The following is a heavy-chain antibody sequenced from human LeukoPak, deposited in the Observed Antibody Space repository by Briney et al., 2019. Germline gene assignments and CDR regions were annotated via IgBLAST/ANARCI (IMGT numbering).Heavy chain of an antibody. CDR1: GFTFSSYG. CDR3: ARSDILTGYFPFDY. D-gene: IGHD3-9*01. V-gene: IGHV3-33*08. J-gene: IGHJ4*02. Sequence: PGGSLRLSCAASGFTFSSYGMHWVRQAPGKGLEWVAVIWYDGSNKYYADSVKGRFTISRDNSKNTLYLQMNSLRAEDTAVYYCARSDILTGYFPFDYWGQGTLVTVSS. CDR2: IWYDGSNK.